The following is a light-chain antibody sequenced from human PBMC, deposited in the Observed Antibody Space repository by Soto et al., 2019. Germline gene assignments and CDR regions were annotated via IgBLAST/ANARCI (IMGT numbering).Light chain of an antibody. V-gene: IGKV3-15*01. CDR1: QSVGSN. Sequence: EIVMTQSPATLSVSPGERATLSCRASQSVGSNLAWYQQKPGQAPRLLIYGASTRATDIPARFSGSGSGTEFALTINSLQSEDFAVYFCQQFNVWHRTSGQGTKVDIK. CDR3: QQFNVWHRT. CDR2: GAS. J-gene: IGKJ1*01.